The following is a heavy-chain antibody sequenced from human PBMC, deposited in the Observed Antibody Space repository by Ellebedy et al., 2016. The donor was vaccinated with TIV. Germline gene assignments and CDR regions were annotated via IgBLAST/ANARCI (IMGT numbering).Heavy chain of an antibody. J-gene: IGHJ3*02. D-gene: IGHD6-19*01. CDR2: TYSRSKWYS. CDR3: ARGPAGTGAFDI. Sequence: SQTLSLTXXISGDRVSSNSAAWHWIRQSPSRGLEWLGRTYSRSKWYSDYAVSVKSRITINPDTPKNRFSLQLNSVTPEDTAVYFCARGPAGTGAFDIWGPGTMVTVSS. V-gene: IGHV6-1*01. CDR1: GDRVSSNSAA.